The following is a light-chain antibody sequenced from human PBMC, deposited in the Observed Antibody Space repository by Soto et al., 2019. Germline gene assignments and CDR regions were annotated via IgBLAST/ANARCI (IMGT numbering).Light chain of an antibody. CDR1: QSVNSY. J-gene: IGKJ4*01. Sequence: EIVLTQSPATLSLSPGERATLSCRASQSVNSYLAWYQQKPGQAPRLLIYDATSRATGIPARFSGSGSGTDFTLTIRSLEPEDFAVYYCQQRSKWPVTFGGGTKVDIK. V-gene: IGKV3-11*01. CDR2: DAT. CDR3: QQRSKWPVT.